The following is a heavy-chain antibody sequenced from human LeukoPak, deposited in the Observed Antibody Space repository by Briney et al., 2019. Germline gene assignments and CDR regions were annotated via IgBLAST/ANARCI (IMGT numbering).Heavy chain of an antibody. CDR1: GFTFSSYA. J-gene: IGHJ5*02. V-gene: IGHV3-23*01. D-gene: IGHD3-22*01. Sequence: GGSLRLSCAASGFTFSSYAMSWVRQAPGKGLEWVSAISGSGGSTYYADSVKGRFTISRDNSKNTLHLQMNSLRAEDTAVYYCAKDLIETYYYDSNRFDPWGQGTLVTVSS. CDR3: AKDLIETYYYDSNRFDP. CDR2: ISGSGGST.